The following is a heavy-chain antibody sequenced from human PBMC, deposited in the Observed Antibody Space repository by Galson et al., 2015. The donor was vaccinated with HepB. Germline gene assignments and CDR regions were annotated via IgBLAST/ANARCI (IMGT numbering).Heavy chain of an antibody. CDR3: ARDRNIWGIYWYFDL. Sequence: SLRLSCAASGFTFNTYGIHWVRQAPGKGLEWVAVIFYDGNTKYYADSVKGRFTISRDNSKNTLSLEMNSLRVEDTAVYYCARDRNIWGIYWYFDLWGRGTLVTVSS. D-gene: IGHD3-16*01. J-gene: IGHJ2*01. V-gene: IGHV3-33*01. CDR1: GFTFNTYG. CDR2: IFYDGNTK.